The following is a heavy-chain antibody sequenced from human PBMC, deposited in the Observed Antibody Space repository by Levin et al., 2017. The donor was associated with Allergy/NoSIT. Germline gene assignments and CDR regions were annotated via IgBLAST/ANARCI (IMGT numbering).Heavy chain of an antibody. V-gene: IGHV3-15*01. Sequence: GGSLRLSCAASGFTFSNAWMSWVRQAPGKGLEWVGRIKSKTDGGTTDYAAPVKGRFTISRDDAKNTLYLQMNSLKTEDTAVYYCTAQPGIAVAWLEHWGQGTLVTVSS. CDR3: TAQPGIAVAWLEH. J-gene: IGHJ5*02. CDR2: IKSKTDGGTT. CDR1: GFTFSNAW. D-gene: IGHD6-19*01.